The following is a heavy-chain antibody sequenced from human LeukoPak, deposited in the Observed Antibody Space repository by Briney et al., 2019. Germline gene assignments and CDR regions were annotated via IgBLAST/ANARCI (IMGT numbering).Heavy chain of an antibody. CDR1: GYTFTGYY. CDR2: INPNSGGT. J-gene: IGHJ4*02. D-gene: IGHD5-18*01. Sequence: GASVKGSCKASGYTFTGYYIHCVRQAPGQGLESMGWINPNSGGTNYAQKFQGRVTMTRDTSISTAYMELSRLRSDDTAVYYCANDLNRGYSMFYFDYWGQGTLVTVSS. CDR3: ANDLNRGYSMFYFDY. V-gene: IGHV1-2*02.